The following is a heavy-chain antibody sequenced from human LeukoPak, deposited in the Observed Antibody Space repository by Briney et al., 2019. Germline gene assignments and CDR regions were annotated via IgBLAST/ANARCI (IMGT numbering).Heavy chain of an antibody. Sequence: ASVTVSCTVSGYTLTELSMHWVRQAPGKGLEWMGGFDPEDGETIYAQKFQGRVTMTEDTSTDTAYMELSSLRSEDTAVYYCATDQGVGATNYYYYGMDVWGQGTTVTVSS. CDR1: GYTLTELS. CDR3: ATDQGVGATNYYYYGMDV. D-gene: IGHD1-26*01. V-gene: IGHV1-24*01. CDR2: FDPEDGET. J-gene: IGHJ6*02.